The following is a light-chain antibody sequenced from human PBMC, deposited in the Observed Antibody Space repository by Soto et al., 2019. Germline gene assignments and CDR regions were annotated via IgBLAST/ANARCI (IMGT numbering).Light chain of an antibody. CDR3: QQYGSSPT. J-gene: IGKJ1*01. CDR2: GAS. V-gene: IGKV3-20*01. Sequence: EILLRQSPGTLSLSRGERATLSCRASQSVSSSYLAWYQQKPGQAPRLLIYGASSRATGIPDRFSGSGSGTDFTLTISRLEPEDFAVYYCQQYGSSPTFGQGTKVDIK. CDR1: QSVSSSY.